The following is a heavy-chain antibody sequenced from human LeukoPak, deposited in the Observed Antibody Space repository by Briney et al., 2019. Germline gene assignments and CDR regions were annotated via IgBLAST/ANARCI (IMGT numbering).Heavy chain of an antibody. J-gene: IGHJ4*02. CDR3: ARVSYCGGDCPPTLDY. CDR1: GYTFTSYA. V-gene: IGHV1-3*01. D-gene: IGHD2-21*02. Sequence: ASVKVSCKASGYTFTSYAMHWVRQAPGQRLEWMGWINAGNGNTKYSQKFQGRVTITRDTSASTAYMELSGLRSEDTAVYYCARVSYCGGDCPPTLDYWGQGTLVTVSS. CDR2: INAGNGNT.